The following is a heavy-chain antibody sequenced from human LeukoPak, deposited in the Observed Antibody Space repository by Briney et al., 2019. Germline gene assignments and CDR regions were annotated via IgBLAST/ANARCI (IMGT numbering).Heavy chain of an antibody. CDR2: ISWDGGST. J-gene: IGHJ6*02. D-gene: IGHD3-22*01. Sequence: PGGSLRLSCAASGFTFDDYTMHWVRQAPGKGLEWVSLISWDGGSTYYADSVKGRFTIFRDNSKNSLYLQMNSLRTEDTALYYCAKDIFPDSSGYYSPYYYGMDVWGQGTTVTVSS. V-gene: IGHV3-43*01. CDR3: AKDIFPDSSGYYSPYYYGMDV. CDR1: GFTFDDYT.